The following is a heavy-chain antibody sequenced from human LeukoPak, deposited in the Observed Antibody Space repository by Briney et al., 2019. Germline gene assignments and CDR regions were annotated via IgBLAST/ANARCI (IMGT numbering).Heavy chain of an antibody. V-gene: IGHV1-24*01. CDR3: ATANLASYCGGDCYPAFDY. CDR2: FDPEDGET. Sequence: GASVKVSCKVSGYTLTELSMHWVRQAPGKGLEWMGGFDPEDGETIYAQKFQGRVTMTEDTSTDTAYMELSSLRSEDTAVYYYATANLASYCGGDCYPAFDYWGQGTLVTVSS. D-gene: IGHD2-21*01. CDR1: GYTLTELS. J-gene: IGHJ4*02.